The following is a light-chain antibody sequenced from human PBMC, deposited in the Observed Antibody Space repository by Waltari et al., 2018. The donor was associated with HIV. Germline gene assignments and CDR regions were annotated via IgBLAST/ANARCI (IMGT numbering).Light chain of an antibody. Sequence: DIQMTQSPSSLSASVGDTVTITCRASQDIKSFLNWYQHRPGEAPKLLIYGASSLQSVAPSRFRGRGSGTDFTLTITSLQPEDWATYYCQQSHDTPPTFGQGTKVEIK. CDR3: QQSHDTPPT. J-gene: IGKJ1*01. CDR1: QDIKSF. V-gene: IGKV1-39*01. CDR2: GAS.